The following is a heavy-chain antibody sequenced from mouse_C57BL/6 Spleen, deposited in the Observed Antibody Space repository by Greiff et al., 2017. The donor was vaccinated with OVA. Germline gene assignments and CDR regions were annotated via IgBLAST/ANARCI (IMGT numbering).Heavy chain of an antibody. CDR3: ARDYYYGSSLFDY. J-gene: IGHJ2*01. D-gene: IGHD1-1*01. CDR1: GYTFTSYW. CDR2: IDPSDSET. Sequence: VQLQQPGAELVRPGSSVKLSCKASGYTFTSYWMHWVKQRPIQGLEWIGNIDPSDSETHYNQKFKDKATLTVDKSSSTAYMQLSSLTSEDSAVYYCARDYYYGSSLFDYWGQGTTLTVSS. V-gene: IGHV1-52*01.